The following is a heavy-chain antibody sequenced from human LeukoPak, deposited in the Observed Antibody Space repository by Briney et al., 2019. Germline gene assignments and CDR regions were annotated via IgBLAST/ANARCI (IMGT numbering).Heavy chain of an antibody. CDR3: AKDLLDAGSRWFDP. D-gene: IGHD1-1*01. Sequence: PGGSLRLSCAASGFNFSSYAMSWVRQAPGRGLEWVSTISGSGGYTYYADSVKGRFTISRDNSKNTLYVQMHSLRAEDTAVYYCAKDLLDAGSRWFDPWGQGTLVTVSS. CDR1: GFNFSSYA. V-gene: IGHV3-23*01. J-gene: IGHJ5*02. CDR2: ISGSGGYT.